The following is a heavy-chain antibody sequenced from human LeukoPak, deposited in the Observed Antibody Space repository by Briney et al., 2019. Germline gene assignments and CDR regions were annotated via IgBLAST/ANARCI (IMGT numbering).Heavy chain of an antibody. J-gene: IGHJ4*02. D-gene: IGHD6-13*01. CDR1: GGSISSSHW. Sequence: SETLSLTCTVSGGSISSSHWWSCVRQPPGKGLEWIGEIYNSGSINYNPSLKSRVTISIDKSKNQFSLKLSSVTAADTAVYYCASLYGSSWPPFDYWGQGTLVTVSS. CDR2: IYNSGSI. CDR3: ASLYGSSWPPFDY. V-gene: IGHV4-4*02.